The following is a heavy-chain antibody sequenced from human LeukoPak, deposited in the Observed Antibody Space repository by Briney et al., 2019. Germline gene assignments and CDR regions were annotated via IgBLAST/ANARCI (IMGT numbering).Heavy chain of an antibody. J-gene: IGHJ4*02. Sequence: SETLSLTCAVYGGSLSGYYWSWIRQPPGKGLEWIGEINHSGSTNYNPSLKSRVTISVDTSKNQFSLKLSSVTAADTAVYYCARGKVLRLWGQGTLVTVSS. D-gene: IGHD2-8*02. CDR2: INHSGST. V-gene: IGHV4-34*01. CDR1: GGSLSGYY. CDR3: ARGKVLRL.